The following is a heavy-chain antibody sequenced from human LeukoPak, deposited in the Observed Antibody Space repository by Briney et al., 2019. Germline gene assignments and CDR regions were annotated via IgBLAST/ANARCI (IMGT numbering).Heavy chain of an antibody. V-gene: IGHV3-21*01. D-gene: IGHD2-8*01. Sequence: GGALRLSCAASGFTFSSYSMNWVRQAPAKGLGWVSSISSSSSDIYYADSLKGRFHISRDNAKTKLYLQINSLRVEDPAVYYCGGFPGVCRNGGYWGQGTLVTVSS. J-gene: IGHJ1*01. CDR2: ISSSSSDI. CDR3: GGFPGVCRNGGY. CDR1: GFTFSSYS.